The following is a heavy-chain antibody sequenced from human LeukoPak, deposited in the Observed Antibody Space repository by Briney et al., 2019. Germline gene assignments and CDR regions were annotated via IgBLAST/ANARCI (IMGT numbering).Heavy chain of an antibody. Sequence: GGSLRLSCAASGFTFSSYWMSWVRQAPGKGLEWVANIKQDGSEKYYVDSVKGRFTISRDNAKNSLYLQMNSLRAEDTAVYYCARAAAIMSDIYYFDYWGQGTLVTVSS. V-gene: IGHV3-7*01. D-gene: IGHD2-2*02. CDR2: IKQDGSEK. CDR3: ARAAAIMSDIYYFDY. CDR1: GFTFSSYW. J-gene: IGHJ4*02.